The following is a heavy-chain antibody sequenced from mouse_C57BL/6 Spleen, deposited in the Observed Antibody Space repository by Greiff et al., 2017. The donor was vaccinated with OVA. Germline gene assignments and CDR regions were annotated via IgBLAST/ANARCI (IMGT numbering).Heavy chain of an antibody. CDR3: ARSGHYYGSSSYYYAMDY. CDR2: IDPSDSET. CDR1: GYTFTSYW. J-gene: IGHJ4*01. V-gene: IGHV1-52*01. D-gene: IGHD1-1*01. Sequence: VQLQQPGAELVRPGSSVKLSCKASGYTFTSYWMHWVKQRPIQGLEWIGNIDPSDSETHYNQKFKDKATLTVDKSSSTAYMQLSSLTSEDSAVYYCARSGHYYGSSSYYYAMDYWGQGTSVTVSS.